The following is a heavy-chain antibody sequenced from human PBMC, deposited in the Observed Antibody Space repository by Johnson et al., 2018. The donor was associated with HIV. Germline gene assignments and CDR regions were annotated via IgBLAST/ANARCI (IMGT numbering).Heavy chain of an antibody. D-gene: IGHD2-15*01. CDR3: VKWKYCSGGKCYSEFGVFDDAFHI. V-gene: IGHV3-30*02. Sequence: QVQLVESGGGVVQPGGSLRLSCVASGFTFSSYGMHWVRQAPGKGLEWVAFIRYDGSNKHYADSVKGRFTLSRDNSKNTVSLQMSSLRAEDTAVYYCVKWKYCSGGKCYSEFGVFDDAFHIWGQGTMVTVSS. CDR1: GFTFSSYG. J-gene: IGHJ3*02. CDR2: IRYDGSNK.